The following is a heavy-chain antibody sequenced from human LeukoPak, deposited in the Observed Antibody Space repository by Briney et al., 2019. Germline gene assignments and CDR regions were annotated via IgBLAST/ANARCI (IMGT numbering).Heavy chain of an antibody. CDR3: ARRGIEGSSWYFNAFDI. CDR2: IYYSGST. D-gene: IGHD6-13*01. J-gene: IGHJ3*02. Sequence: SETLSLTCTVSSGSIFNNNWWSWVRQPPGKGLEWIGSIYYSGSTYYNPSLKSRVTISVDTSKNQFSLKLSSVTAADTAVYYCARRGIEGSSWYFNAFDIWGQGTMVTVSS. V-gene: IGHV4-4*02. CDR1: SGSIFNNNW.